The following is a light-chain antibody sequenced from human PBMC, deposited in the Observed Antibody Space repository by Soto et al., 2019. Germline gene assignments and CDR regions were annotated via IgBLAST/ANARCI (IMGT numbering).Light chain of an antibody. J-gene: IGKJ1*01. V-gene: IGKV1-13*02. CDR1: QGISSA. Sequence: AIQLTQSPSSLSASVGDRVTITCRASQGISSALAWYQQKPGKAPKLLIYDASSLESGVPSRFSVSVSGTDFTLTISSLQPEDFATYYSQQFNSYPRTFRQATKLDIK. CDR3: QQFNSYPRT. CDR2: DAS.